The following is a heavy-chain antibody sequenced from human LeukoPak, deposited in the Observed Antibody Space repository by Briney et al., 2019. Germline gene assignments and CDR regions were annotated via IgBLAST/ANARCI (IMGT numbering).Heavy chain of an antibody. CDR1: GYTFTSYY. CDR3: ARGEIGGNFDP. J-gene: IGHJ5*02. D-gene: IGHD4-23*01. V-gene: IGHV1-3*01. CDR2: INAGNGNT. Sequence: GASVTVSCKASGYTFTSYYMHWVRQAPGQRLEWMGWINAGNGNTKYSQKFQGRVTITRDTSASTAYMELSSLRSEDTAVYYCARGEIGGNFDPWGQGTLVTVPS.